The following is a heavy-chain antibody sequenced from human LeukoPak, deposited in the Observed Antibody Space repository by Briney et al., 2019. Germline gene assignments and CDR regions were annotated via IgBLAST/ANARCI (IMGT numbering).Heavy chain of an antibody. D-gene: IGHD3-10*01. CDR2: IYYSGST. V-gene: IGHV4-30-4*01. J-gene: IGHJ4*02. CDR3: ARVPLYYYGPYRFDY. Sequence: SETLSLTCTVSGGSISSGDYYWSWIRQPPGKGLEWIGYIYYSGSTYYNPSLKSRVNISVDTSKNQFSLKLTSVTAADTAVYYCARVPLYYYGPYRFDYWGQGTLVTVSS. CDR1: GGSISSGDYY.